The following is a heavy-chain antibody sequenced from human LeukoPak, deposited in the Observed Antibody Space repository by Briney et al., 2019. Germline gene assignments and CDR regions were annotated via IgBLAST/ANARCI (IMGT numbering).Heavy chain of an antibody. D-gene: IGHD3-22*01. CDR2: ISTSSSYI. V-gene: IGHV3-21*01. J-gene: IGHJ4*02. CDR1: GFTLSTYN. Sequence: GGSLRLSCAASGFTLSTYNMKWVRQAPRKGLEWVSSISTSSSYIYYADSVKGRFTISRDNARNSLYLQMNSLRAEDTAVYYCARVPYYYDSSEGYWGQGTLVTVSS. CDR3: ARVPYYYDSSEGY.